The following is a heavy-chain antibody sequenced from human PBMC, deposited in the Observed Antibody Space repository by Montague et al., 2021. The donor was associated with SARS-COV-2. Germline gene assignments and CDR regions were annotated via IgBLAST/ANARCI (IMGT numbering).Heavy chain of an antibody. J-gene: IGHJ4*02. V-gene: IGHV6-1*01. CDR2: TYYRSKWHN. CDR1: GDSVSSHTVA. CDR3: ARDSEYSIDS. D-gene: IGHD6-6*01. Sequence: CAISGDSVSSHTVAWNWFRQSPSRGLEWLGRTYYRSKWHNDYAVSMQSRVTINPDTSKNQFSLHANSVTPEDTAVYYCARDSEYSIDSWGQGLLVTVSS.